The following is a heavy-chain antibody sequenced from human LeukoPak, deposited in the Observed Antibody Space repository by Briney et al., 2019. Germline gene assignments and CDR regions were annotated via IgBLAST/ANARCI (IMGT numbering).Heavy chain of an antibody. V-gene: IGHV4-34*01. CDR3: ARGSRITMVRGVRNYYYYMDV. Sequence: PSKTLSLTCAVYGGSFSGYYWSWIRQPPGKGLEWIGEINHSGSTNYNPSLKSRVTISVDTSKNQFSLKLSSVTAADTAVYYCARGSRITMVRGVRNYYYYMDVWGKGTTVTVSS. CDR2: INHSGST. CDR1: GGSFSGYY. D-gene: IGHD3-10*01. J-gene: IGHJ6*03.